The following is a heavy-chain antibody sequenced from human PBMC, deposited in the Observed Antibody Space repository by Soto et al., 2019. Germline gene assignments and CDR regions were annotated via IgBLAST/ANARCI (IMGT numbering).Heavy chain of an antibody. CDR1: GGSISSSSYY. Sequence: QLQLQESGPGLVKPSETLSLTCTVSGGSISSSSYYWGWIRQPPGKGLEWIGGIYYSGSTYYNPDRQSRVTTRQSTSKHQFSLKLSSVTAADTAVYCCARLVDTAVFSWGEGTLVTVSS. D-gene: IGHD5-18*01. CDR3: ARLVDTAVFS. J-gene: IGHJ5*02. V-gene: IGHV4-39*01. CDR2: IYYSGST.